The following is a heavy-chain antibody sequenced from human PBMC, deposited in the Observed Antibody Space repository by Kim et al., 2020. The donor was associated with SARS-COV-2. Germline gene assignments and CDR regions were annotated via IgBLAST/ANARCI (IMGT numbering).Heavy chain of an antibody. CDR1: GFTFSTYG. J-gene: IGHJ3*01. CDR2: IWYDGNNK. V-gene: IGHV3-33*01. Sequence: GGSLRLSCAASGFTFSTYGMHWVRQAPGKGLEWVAVIWYDGNNKSYVDSVKGRFTISRDNSKNTLFLQMTSLRAEDTAMYYCARTHRCSGGSCYSGDDA. CDR3: ARTHRCSGGSCYSGDDA. D-gene: IGHD2-15*01.